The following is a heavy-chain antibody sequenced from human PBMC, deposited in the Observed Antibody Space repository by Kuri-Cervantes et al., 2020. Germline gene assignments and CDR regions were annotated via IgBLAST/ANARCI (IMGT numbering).Heavy chain of an antibody. D-gene: IGHD6-25*01. J-gene: IGHJ4*02. V-gene: IGHV3-49*04. CDR3: TRSFITAAENLDY. Sequence: GESLKISCTASGFTFGDYAMNWVRQAPGKGLEWVGFIRSKAYGARPELAASVKGRFAISRDDSKSIAYLQMNRLTIEDTAVYYCTRSFITAAENLDYWGQGALVTVSS. CDR2: IRSKAYGARP. CDR1: GFTFGDYA.